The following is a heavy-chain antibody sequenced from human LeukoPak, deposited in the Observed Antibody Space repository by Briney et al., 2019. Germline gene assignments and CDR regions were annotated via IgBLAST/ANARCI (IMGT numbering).Heavy chain of an antibody. CDR1: GFTFSSST. Sequence: PGGSLRLSCAASGFTFSSSTLHWVRQAPGQGLEWVAVILYDGSNKYYTDSVKDRFTISRDNSKNTLYLRINSLRVEDTALYYCARGVARSSTSSVDYWGQGTLVTVSS. J-gene: IGHJ4*02. CDR2: ILYDGSNK. CDR3: ARGVARSSTSSVDY. V-gene: IGHV3-30-3*01. D-gene: IGHD2-2*01.